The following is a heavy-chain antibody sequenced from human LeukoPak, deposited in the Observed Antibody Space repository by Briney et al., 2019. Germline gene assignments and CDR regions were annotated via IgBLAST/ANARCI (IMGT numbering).Heavy chain of an antibody. CDR3: AREATAPRPFSTDYYYYMDV. Sequence: GGSLTLSCAASGLTVSRNHMSWGRQAPGKGLEWVTGIYSGGSTFNADSVKGRLTKSKDTSKNTFYLQMNSLRVEDTAVYYCAREATAPRPFSTDYYYYMDVWGKGTTVTAAS. D-gene: IGHD6-6*01. CDR1: GLTVSRNH. J-gene: IGHJ6*03. CDR2: IYSGGST. V-gene: IGHV3-66*02.